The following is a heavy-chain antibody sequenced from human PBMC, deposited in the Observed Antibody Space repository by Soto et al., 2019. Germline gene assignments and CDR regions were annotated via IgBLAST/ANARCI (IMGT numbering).Heavy chain of an antibody. Sequence: EVQLVESGGGLVKPGGSLRLSCAASGFTFSSYSMNWVRRAPGKGLEWVSYISSSSSTIYYADSVKGRFTISRDNAKNSLYLQMNSLRDEDTAVYYCARRSPRDGYIGLWGQGTLVTVSS. J-gene: IGHJ4*02. V-gene: IGHV3-48*02. CDR3: ARRSPRDGYIGL. CDR2: ISSSSSTI. CDR1: GFTFSSYS. D-gene: IGHD5-12*01.